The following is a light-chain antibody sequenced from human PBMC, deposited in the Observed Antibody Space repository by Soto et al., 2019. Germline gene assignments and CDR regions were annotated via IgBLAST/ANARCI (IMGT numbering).Light chain of an antibody. CDR1: SSDFGSYNL. V-gene: IGLV2-23*01. Sequence: QSVLTQPASVSGSPGQSITISCTGTSSDFGSYNLVSWYQRHPGKAPKLMIYEGSKRPSGVSNRFSGSKSGNTASLTISGLQAEDEADYYCCSYAGSSTFYVFGTGTKVTVL. CDR3: CSYAGSSTFYV. CDR2: EGS. J-gene: IGLJ1*01.